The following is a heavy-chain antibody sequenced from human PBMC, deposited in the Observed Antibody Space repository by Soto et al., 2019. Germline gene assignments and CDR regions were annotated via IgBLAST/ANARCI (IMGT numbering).Heavy chain of an antibody. CDR2: ISYDGSNK. Sequence: PGGSLRLSCAASGFTFSSYGMHWVRQAPGKGLEWVAVISYDGSNKYSADSVKGRFTISRDNSKNTLYLQMNSLRAEDTAVYYCAKSLDYGDYVYYFDYWGQGTLVTVSS. J-gene: IGHJ4*02. CDR3: AKSLDYGDYVYYFDY. CDR1: GFTFSSYG. V-gene: IGHV3-30*18. D-gene: IGHD4-17*01.